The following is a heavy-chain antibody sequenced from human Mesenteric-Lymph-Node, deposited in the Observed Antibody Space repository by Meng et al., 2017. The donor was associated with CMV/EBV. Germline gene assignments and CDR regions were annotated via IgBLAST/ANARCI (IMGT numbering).Heavy chain of an antibody. CDR3: AKDMESDIVVQTSAHYGMDV. D-gene: IGHD2-15*01. Sequence: SLKISCAVSGFTFSSYWMHWVRQAPGKGLEWVSGLSWNGGRIDYADSVKGRFTISRDNAKKSLYLQMNSLRPEDTALYYCAKDMESDIVVQTSAHYGMDVWGQGTTVTVSS. CDR1: GFTFSSYW. CDR2: LSWNGGRI. J-gene: IGHJ6*02. V-gene: IGHV3-9*01.